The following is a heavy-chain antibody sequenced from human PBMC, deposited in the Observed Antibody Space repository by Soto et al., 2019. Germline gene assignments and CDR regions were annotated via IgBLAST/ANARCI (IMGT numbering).Heavy chain of an antibody. V-gene: IGHV3-74*01. J-gene: IGHJ4*02. CDR2: INADGSST. CDR1: GFTFGNYW. CDR3: VRLRGPYDY. Sequence: GGSLRLSCAVSGFTFGNYWMHWVRQAPGKGLVWVSRINADGSSTSYADSVKGRFTISRDNAKNKLYLQMNSLSADDTAVYYCVRLRGPYDYWGQGTLVTVSS.